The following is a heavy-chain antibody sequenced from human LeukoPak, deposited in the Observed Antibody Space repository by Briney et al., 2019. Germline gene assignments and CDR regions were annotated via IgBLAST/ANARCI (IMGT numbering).Heavy chain of an antibody. CDR2: IYYSGST. CDR3: ARDRSALELEDAFDI. D-gene: IGHD3-3*01. V-gene: IGHV4-59*01. CDR1: GGSISNYY. J-gene: IGHJ3*02. Sequence: SETLSLTCTVSGGSISNYYWSWIRQPPGKGLEWIGYIYYSGSTNYNPSLKGRVTISVDTSKNQFSLKLSSVTAADTAVYYCARDRSALELEDAFDIWGQGTMVTVSS.